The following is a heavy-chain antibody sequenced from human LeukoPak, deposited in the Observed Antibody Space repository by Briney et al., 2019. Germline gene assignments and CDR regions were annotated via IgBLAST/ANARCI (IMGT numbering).Heavy chain of an antibody. V-gene: IGHV1-46*01. Sequence: AAVKVSCKASGYTFTSYYMHWVRQAPGQGLEWMGIINPSGGSTSYAQKLQGRVTMTRDTSTSTVYMELSSLRSEDTAVYYCARDSRSGFDPWGQGTLVTVSS. D-gene: IGHD4-17*01. CDR1: GYTFTSYY. J-gene: IGHJ5*02. CDR2: INPSGGST. CDR3: ARDSRSGFDP.